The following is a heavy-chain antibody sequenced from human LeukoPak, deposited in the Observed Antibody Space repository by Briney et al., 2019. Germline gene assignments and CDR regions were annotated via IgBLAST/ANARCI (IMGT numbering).Heavy chain of an antibody. CDR3: ARVRSSSRNWFDP. J-gene: IGHJ5*02. CDR1: GFTFSSYE. CDR2: ISSSGSTI. D-gene: IGHD6-13*01. Sequence: GGSLRLSCAASGFTFSSYEMNWVRQAPGKGLEWVSYISSSGSTIYYADSVKGRFTISRDNAKNSLYLQMNSLRADDTAVYYCARVRSSSRNWFDPWGQGTLVTVSS. V-gene: IGHV3-48*03.